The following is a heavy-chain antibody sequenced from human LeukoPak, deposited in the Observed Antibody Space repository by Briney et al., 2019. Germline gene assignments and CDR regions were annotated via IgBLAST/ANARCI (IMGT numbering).Heavy chain of an antibody. Sequence: GASVKVSCKASGGTFSSHAISWVRQAPGQGLEWMGGIIPIFGTANYAQKFQGRVTITADESTSTAYMELSSLRSEDTAVYYCARGVVTAHYYYYYYMDVWGKGTTVTISS. D-gene: IGHD2-21*02. CDR2: IIPIFGTA. V-gene: IGHV1-69*13. CDR1: GGTFSSHA. J-gene: IGHJ6*03. CDR3: ARGVVTAHYYYYYYMDV.